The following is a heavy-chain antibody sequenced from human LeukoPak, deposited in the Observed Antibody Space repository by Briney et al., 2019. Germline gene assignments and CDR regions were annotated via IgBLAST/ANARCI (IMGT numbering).Heavy chain of an antibody. Sequence: GGSLRLSCAASGFTVSSNYMSWVRRAPGKGLEWVSVIYSGGSTYYADSVKGRFTISRDNSKNTLYLQMNSLRAEDTAVYYCAKCRFCSSTTGGCMSVWGKGTTVTVSS. CDR1: GFTVSSNY. CDR3: AKCRFCSSTTGGCMSV. CDR2: IYSGGST. D-gene: IGHD2-2*01. V-gene: IGHV3-53*01. J-gene: IGHJ6*04.